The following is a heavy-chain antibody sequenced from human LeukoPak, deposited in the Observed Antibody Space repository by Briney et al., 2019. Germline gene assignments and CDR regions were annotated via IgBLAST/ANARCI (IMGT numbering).Heavy chain of an antibody. D-gene: IGHD3-3*01. CDR1: GGSISSSSYY. V-gene: IGHV4-39*01. CDR3: ARHSTIFGVVGGFDP. J-gene: IGHJ5*02. Sequence: SETLSLTCTVSGGSISSSSYYWGWFRQPPGRGWEGFGSIYYSGSTYYNPSLKSRVTISVDTSKNQFSLKLSSVTAADTAVYYCARHSTIFGVVGGFDPWGQGTLVTVSS. CDR2: IYYSGST.